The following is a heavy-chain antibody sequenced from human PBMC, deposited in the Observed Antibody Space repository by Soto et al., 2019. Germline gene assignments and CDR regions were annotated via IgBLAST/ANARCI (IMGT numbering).Heavy chain of an antibody. V-gene: IGHV3-9*01. Sequence: EVQLVESGGGLVQPGRSLRLSCVASGFRFGDYAMHWVRQAPGKGLEWVSGVSANSDYIAYACSVKGRFTISRDNAKDFLYLQMNSLGTEDTAFYYCAKGFSYGDYRYYFDYWGQGTLVTVSS. CDR3: AKGFSYGDYRYYFDY. J-gene: IGHJ4*02. CDR2: VSANSDYI. D-gene: IGHD4-17*01. CDR1: GFRFGDYA.